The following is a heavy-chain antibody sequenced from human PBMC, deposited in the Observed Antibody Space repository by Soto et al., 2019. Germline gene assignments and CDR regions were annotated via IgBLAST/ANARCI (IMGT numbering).Heavy chain of an antibody. CDR2: ISGSGGST. CDR1: GFTFSSYA. Sequence: PGGSLRLSCAASGFTFSSYAMSWVRQAPGKGLEWVSAISGSGGSTYYADSVKGRFTISRDNSKNTLYLQMNSLRAEDTAVYYCAKVPATRYSSGWNSYYYGMDVWGQGTTVTVSS. V-gene: IGHV3-23*01. CDR3: AKVPATRYSSGWNSYYYGMDV. D-gene: IGHD6-19*01. J-gene: IGHJ6*02.